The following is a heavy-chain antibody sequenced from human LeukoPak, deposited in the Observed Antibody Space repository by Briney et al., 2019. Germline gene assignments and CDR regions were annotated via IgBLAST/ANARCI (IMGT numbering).Heavy chain of an antibody. D-gene: IGHD6-13*01. V-gene: IGHV1-8*03. J-gene: IGHJ4*02. CDR3: ARKKGSSNPFDY. Sequence: ASVKVSCKASGYTFTSYDINWVRQATGQGLEWMGWMNPNSGNTGYAQKFQGRVTITRNTSISTAYMELSSLRSEDTAVYYCARKKGSSNPFDYWGQGTLVTVSS. CDR2: MNPNSGNT. CDR1: GYTFTSYD.